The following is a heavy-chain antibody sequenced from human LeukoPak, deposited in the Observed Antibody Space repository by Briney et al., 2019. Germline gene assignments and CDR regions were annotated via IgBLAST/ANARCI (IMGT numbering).Heavy chain of an antibody. CDR2: ISSSGGST. V-gene: IGHV3-23*01. J-gene: IGHJ5*02. CDR1: GFTFDSYA. CDR3: AKDQPSPRPSWFDT. Sequence: PGGSLRLSCAASGFTFDSYAMTWVRQAPGKGLEWVSSISSSGGSTYYADSVKGRFPISRDNSKNSLYLQMNSLRAEDTAVYYCAKDQPSPRPSWFDTWGQGTLVTVSS.